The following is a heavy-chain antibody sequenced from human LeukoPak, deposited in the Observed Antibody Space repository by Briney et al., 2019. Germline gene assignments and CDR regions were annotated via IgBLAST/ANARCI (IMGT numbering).Heavy chain of an antibody. V-gene: IGHV4-59*01. D-gene: IGHD2-15*01. J-gene: IGHJ4*02. Sequence: PPETLSLTCTVSGGSISSYYWSWIRQPPGKGLEWIGYIYYSGSTNYNPSLKSRVTISVDTSKNQFSLKLSSVTAADTAVYYCARDRGGLDYWGQGTLVTVSS. CDR2: IYYSGST. CDR3: ARDRGGLDY. CDR1: GGSISSYY.